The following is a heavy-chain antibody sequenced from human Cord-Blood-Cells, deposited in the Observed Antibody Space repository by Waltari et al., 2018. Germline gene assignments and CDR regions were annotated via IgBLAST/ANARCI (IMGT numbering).Heavy chain of an antibody. CDR2: INPNSGGT. CDR3: AREEGGAARPFAFDI. J-gene: IGHJ3*02. CDR1: GYTFTGYY. D-gene: IGHD6-6*01. Sequence: QVQLVQSGAEVKKPGASVKVSCKASGYTFTGYYMHWVRQAPGQGLEWMGWINPNSGGTNYAQKFQGRVTMTRDTSISTAYMELRRLRSDDTAVYYCAREEGGAARPFAFDIWGQGTMVTVSS. V-gene: IGHV1-2*02.